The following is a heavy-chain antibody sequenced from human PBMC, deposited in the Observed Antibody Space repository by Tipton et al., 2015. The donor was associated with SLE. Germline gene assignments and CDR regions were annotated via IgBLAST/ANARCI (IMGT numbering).Heavy chain of an antibody. CDR3: ARGLMRGFGNLLYYYYHMDV. J-gene: IGHJ6*03. CDR2: IYYSEST. V-gene: IGHV4-59*01. Sequence: TLSLTCTVSGGSLSNYYWNWIRQPPGKGLEWIGYIYYSESTKYNPSLKSRVAISVDTSKNQFSLKLSSVTAADTAVYYCARGLMRGFGNLLYYYYHMDVWGKGTTVTVSS. D-gene: IGHD3-10*01. CDR1: GGSLSNYY.